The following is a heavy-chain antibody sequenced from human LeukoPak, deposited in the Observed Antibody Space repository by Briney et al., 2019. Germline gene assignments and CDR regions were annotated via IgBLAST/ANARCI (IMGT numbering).Heavy chain of an antibody. V-gene: IGHV1-18*01. CDR2: ISTYNGDT. D-gene: IGHD6-19*01. J-gene: IGHJ4*02. CDR3: ARDPSNTSGWYIYFDY. Sequence: ASVKVSCTASGYTFTRYGITWVRQAPGQGLEWMGWISTYNGDTKYAQKFQGRVTITTDTSTSTAYMELRSLSSDDTAVYYCARDPSNTSGWYIYFDYWGQGTLVTVSS. CDR1: GYTFTRYG.